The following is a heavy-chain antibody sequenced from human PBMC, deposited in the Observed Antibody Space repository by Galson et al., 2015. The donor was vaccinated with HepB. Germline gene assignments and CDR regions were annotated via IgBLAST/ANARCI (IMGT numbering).Heavy chain of an antibody. J-gene: IGHJ5*02. CDR3: ARVGYGDYLWFDP. D-gene: IGHD4-17*01. Sequence: SVKVSCKASGNTLTSHGISWVRRAPGQGLEWMGWISANKGNTNYAQRFQGRVTMATDTSTSTAYMELRSLRSDDTAVYYCARVGYGDYLWFDPWGQGTLVTVSS. CDR2: ISANKGNT. CDR1: GNTLTSHG. V-gene: IGHV1-18*04.